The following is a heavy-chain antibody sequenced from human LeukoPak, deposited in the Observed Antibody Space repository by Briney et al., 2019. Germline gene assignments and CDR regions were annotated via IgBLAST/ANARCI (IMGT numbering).Heavy chain of an antibody. J-gene: IGHJ3*02. Sequence: SGGYLRLSCAASTFIFSDYAMTWVRQAPGKGLEWVSTISGGGDATYYAHSVKGRFAVSRDNSKKTLYLQLNSLRAEDTAVYYCTRDQRKYCSRTTCFVFDIWGQGTVVSVSS. CDR1: TFIFSDYA. V-gene: IGHV3-23*01. CDR3: TRDQRKYCSRTTCFVFDI. CDR2: ISGGGDAT. D-gene: IGHD2-2*01.